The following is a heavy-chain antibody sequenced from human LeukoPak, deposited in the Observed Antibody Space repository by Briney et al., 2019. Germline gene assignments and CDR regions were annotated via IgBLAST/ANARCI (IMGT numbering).Heavy chain of an antibody. CDR3: AKSFDPYPVRAFDI. CDR2: ISGSGGST. D-gene: IGHD3-9*01. J-gene: IGHJ3*02. Sequence: GGSLRLSCAASGFTFSRYAMSWVRQAPGKGLEWVSAISGSGGSTYYADSAKGRFTISRDNSKNTLYLQMNSLRAEDTAVYYCAKSFDPYPVRAFDIWGQGTMITVSS. CDR1: GFTFSRYA. V-gene: IGHV3-23*01.